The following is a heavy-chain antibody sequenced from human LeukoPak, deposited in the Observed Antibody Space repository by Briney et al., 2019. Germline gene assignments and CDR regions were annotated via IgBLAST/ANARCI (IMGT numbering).Heavy chain of an antibody. J-gene: IGHJ4*02. CDR1: GFTFSNAW. CDR2: ISSSSSYI. CDR3: ARSKRVSSSFDY. Sequence: GGSLRLSCEASGFTFSNAWMSWVRQAPGKGLEWVSSISSSSSYIYYADSVKGRFTISRDNAKNSLYLQMNSLRAEDTAVYYCARSKRVSSSFDYWGQGTLVTVSS. V-gene: IGHV3-21*01. D-gene: IGHD6-6*01.